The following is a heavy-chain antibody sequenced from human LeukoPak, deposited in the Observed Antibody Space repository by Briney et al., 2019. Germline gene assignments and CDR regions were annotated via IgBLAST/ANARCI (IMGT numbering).Heavy chain of an antibody. CDR1: GFTVSSNY. CDR2: IYSGGST. CDR3: ARRDYDYVWGSYVPFDY. Sequence: GGSLRLSCAASGFTVSSNYMSWVRQAPGKGLEWVSVIYSGGSTYYADSVKGRFTISRDNSKNTLYLQMNSLRAEDTAVYYCARRDYDYVWGSYVPFDYWGQGTLVTVSS. V-gene: IGHV3-66*01. D-gene: IGHD3-16*01. J-gene: IGHJ4*02.